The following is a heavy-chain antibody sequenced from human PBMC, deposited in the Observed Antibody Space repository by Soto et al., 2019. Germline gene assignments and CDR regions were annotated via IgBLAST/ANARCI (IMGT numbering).Heavy chain of an antibody. CDR3: AKAYSSGWYEANWFDP. CDR2: ISGSGGST. D-gene: IGHD6-19*01. V-gene: IGHV3-23*01. J-gene: IGHJ5*02. CDR1: GFTFSSYA. Sequence: PGGSLRLSCAASGFTFSSYAMSWVRQAPGKGLEWVSAISGSGGSTYYADSVEGRFTISRDNSKNTLYLQMNSLRAEDTAVYYCAKAYSSGWYEANWFDPWGQGTQVTVSS.